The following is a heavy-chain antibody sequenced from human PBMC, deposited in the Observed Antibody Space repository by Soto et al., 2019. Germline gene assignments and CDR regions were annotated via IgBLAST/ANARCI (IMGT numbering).Heavy chain of an antibody. J-gene: IGHJ4*02. CDR1: GGSLSSSSYY. V-gene: IGHV4-39*01. CDR2: IYYRGST. Sequence: QLQLQESGPGLVKPSETLSLTCTVSGGSLSSSSYYWGWIRQPPAKGLERIGSIYYRGSTYYNPSLKRRLSLPADPTQNPFDLRLCSLTAGDTAVYDCARHYSYGPSLLYYGVQGPLVTVSS. D-gene: IGHD5-18*01. CDR3: ARHYSYGPSLLYY.